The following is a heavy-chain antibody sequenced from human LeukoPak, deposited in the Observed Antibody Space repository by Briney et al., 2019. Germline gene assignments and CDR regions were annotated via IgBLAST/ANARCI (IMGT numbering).Heavy chain of an antibody. J-gene: IGHJ3*02. CDR1: GGTFSSYA. D-gene: IGHD1-26*01. V-gene: IGHV1-69*13. CDR2: VIPIFGTA. CDR3: ARGWELLQIAFDI. Sequence: SVKVSCKASGGTFSSYAISWVRQAPGQGLEWMGGVIPIFGTANYAQKFQGRVTITADESTSTAYMELSSLRSEDTAVYYCARGWELLQIAFDIWGQGTMVTVSS.